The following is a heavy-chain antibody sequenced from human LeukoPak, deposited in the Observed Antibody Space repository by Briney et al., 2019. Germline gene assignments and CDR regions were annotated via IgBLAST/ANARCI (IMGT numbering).Heavy chain of an antibody. J-gene: IGHJ6*02. D-gene: IGHD3-10*01. CDR1: GYTFTSYY. CDR2: INPSGGST. Sequence: GASVKVSCKASGYTFTSYYMQWVRQAPGQGLEWMGIINPSGGSTSYAQKFQGRVTMTRDTSTSTAYMELSSLRSEDTAVYYCARGYYYGSGSYYRRYYYYGMDVWGQGTTVTVSS. CDR3: ARGYYYGSGSYYRRYYYYGMDV. V-gene: IGHV1-46*01.